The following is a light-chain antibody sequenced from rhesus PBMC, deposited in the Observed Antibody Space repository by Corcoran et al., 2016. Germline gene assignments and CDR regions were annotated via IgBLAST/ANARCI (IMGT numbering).Light chain of an antibody. CDR3: LQYSSSPYS. CDR2: KAS. V-gene: IGKV1-22*01. Sequence: DIQMTQSPSSLSASVGDKVTITCRASQGISSWLAWYQQKPGKAPKLLIYKASSLQSGVPSRFSGSESGTDFTLTISSLQTEDFATYYCLQYSSSPYSFGQGTKVEIK. CDR1: QGISSW. J-gene: IGKJ2*01.